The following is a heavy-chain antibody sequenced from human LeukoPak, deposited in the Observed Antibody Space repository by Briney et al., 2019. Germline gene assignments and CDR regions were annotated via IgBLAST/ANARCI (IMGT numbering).Heavy chain of an antibody. D-gene: IGHD2-21*02. Sequence: SETLSLTCTVSGGSISSSSYYWGWIRQPPGKGLKWIGSIYYSGSTYYNPSLKSRVTISVDTSKNQFSLKLSSVTAADTAVYYCARQPIVVVTATRGGYYYYYYGMDVWGQGTTVTVSS. CDR2: IYYSGST. CDR1: GGSISSSSYY. V-gene: IGHV4-39*01. J-gene: IGHJ6*02. CDR3: ARQPIVVVTATRGGYYYYYYGMDV.